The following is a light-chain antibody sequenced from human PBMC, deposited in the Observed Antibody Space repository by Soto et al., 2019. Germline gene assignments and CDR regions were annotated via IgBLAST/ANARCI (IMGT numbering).Light chain of an antibody. V-gene: IGKV3-20*01. Sequence: DIVLTQSPGTLSLSPGERATLSCRASQTVSSSYLAWYQQKPGQAPRLLIYGASSRATGIPDRFSGTGSGTDFTLTISRLEPEDFAVYYCQQYGLSAITFGQGTRLEIK. J-gene: IGKJ5*01. CDR1: QTVSSSY. CDR2: GAS. CDR3: QQYGLSAIT.